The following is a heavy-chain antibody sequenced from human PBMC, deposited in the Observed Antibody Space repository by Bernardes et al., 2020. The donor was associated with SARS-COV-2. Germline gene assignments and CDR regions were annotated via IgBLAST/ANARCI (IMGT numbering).Heavy chain of an antibody. CDR1: GFTFSGFS. D-gene: IGHD7-27*01. CDR3: GRDVDWGFDK. Sequence: GGSLRLSCAASGFTFSGFSMTWVRQAPGKGLEWVSYITVGSATISYADSVKGRFTISRDDAKNSVYLQMSGLRVEDTAVYYCGRDVDWGFDKWGRGTLVTVSS. J-gene: IGHJ4*02. V-gene: IGHV3-48*01. CDR2: ITVGSATI.